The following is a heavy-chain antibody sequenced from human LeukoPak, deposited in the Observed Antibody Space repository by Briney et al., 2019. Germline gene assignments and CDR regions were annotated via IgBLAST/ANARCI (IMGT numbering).Heavy chain of an antibody. CDR2: IRYDGRNK. V-gene: IGHV3-30*02. D-gene: IGHD3-9*01. CDR3: AKGPIYDILTGWRKTHNAFDI. Sequence: GGSLRLSCVASGFTFSSCGMHWVRQAPGKGLEWVAFIRYDGRNKYYADSVKGRFTISRDNSKNTLYLQMNSLRAEDTAVYYCAKGPIYDILTGWRKTHNAFDIWGQGTMVTVSS. CDR1: GFTFSSCG. J-gene: IGHJ3*02.